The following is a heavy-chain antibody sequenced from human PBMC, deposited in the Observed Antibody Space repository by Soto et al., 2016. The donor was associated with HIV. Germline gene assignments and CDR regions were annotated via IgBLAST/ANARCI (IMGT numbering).Heavy chain of an antibody. CDR1: GYTLTELS. CDR3: ATAGYCSGGSCYLRWFDP. CDR2: FDPEDGET. J-gene: IGHJ5*01. Sequence: QVQLVQSGAEVKKPGAPVKVSCKVSGYTLTELSMHWVRQAPGKGLEWMGGFDPEDGETIYAQKFQGRVTMTEDTSTDTAYMELSSLRSEDTAVYYCATAGYCSGGSCYLRWFDPWGQGTLVTVSS. V-gene: IGHV1-24*01. D-gene: IGHD2-15*01.